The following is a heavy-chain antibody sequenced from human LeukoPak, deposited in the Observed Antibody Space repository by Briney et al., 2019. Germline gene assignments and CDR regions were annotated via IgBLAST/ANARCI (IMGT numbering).Heavy chain of an antibody. V-gene: IGHV1-18*01. CDR3: ARRTGGYDEAVDY. D-gene: IGHD5-12*01. CDR1: GYTFTSYG. CDR2: ISAYNGNT. Sequence: ASVKVSCKASGYTFTSYGISWVRQAPGQGLEWMGWISAYNGNTNYAQKLQGRVTMTTDTSTSTAYVELRSLRSDDTAVYYCARRTGGYDEAVDYWGQGTLVTVSS. J-gene: IGHJ4*02.